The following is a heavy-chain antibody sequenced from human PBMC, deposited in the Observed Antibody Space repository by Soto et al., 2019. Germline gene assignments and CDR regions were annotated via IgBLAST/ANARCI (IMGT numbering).Heavy chain of an antibody. CDR2: IIPIFGTA. V-gene: IGHV1-69*13. J-gene: IGHJ6*02. Sequence: SVKVSCKASGGTFSSYAISWVRQAPGQGLEWMGGIIPIFGTANYAQKFQGRVTITADESTSTAYMELSSLGSEDTAVYYCARGSRRSYGSGSQRGRYYYYGMDVWGQGTTVTVSS. D-gene: IGHD3-10*01. CDR3: ARGSRRSYGSGSQRGRYYYYGMDV. CDR1: GGTFSSYA.